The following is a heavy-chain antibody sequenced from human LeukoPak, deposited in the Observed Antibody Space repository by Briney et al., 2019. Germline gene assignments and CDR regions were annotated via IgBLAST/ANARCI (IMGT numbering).Heavy chain of an antibody. V-gene: IGHV1-8*03. CDR3: ARVQADSSGYYYGYYYYMDV. CDR2: MNPNSGNT. Sequence: ASVKVSCKASGYTFTSYDINWVRQATGQGLEWMGWMNPNSGNTGYAQKFQGRVTITRNTSISTAYMELSSLRSEDTAVYYCARVQADSSGYYYGYYYYMDVWGKGTTVTISS. J-gene: IGHJ6*03. D-gene: IGHD3-22*01. CDR1: GYTFTSYD.